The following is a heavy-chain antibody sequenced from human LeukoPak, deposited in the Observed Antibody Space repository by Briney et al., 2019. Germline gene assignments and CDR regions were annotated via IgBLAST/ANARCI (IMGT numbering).Heavy chain of an antibody. D-gene: IGHD4-17*01. V-gene: IGHV4-39*07. CDR3: ARDLTSSTVTTMEVDRFDY. CDR1: GGSISSSSYY. J-gene: IGHJ4*02. Sequence: SETLSLTCTVSGGSISSSSYYWGWIRQPPGKGLEWIGNIYYSGSTYYNPSLKSRVTISVDTSKNQFSLKLSSVTAADTAVYYCARDLTSSTVTTMEVDRFDYWGQGTLVTVSS. CDR2: IYYSGST.